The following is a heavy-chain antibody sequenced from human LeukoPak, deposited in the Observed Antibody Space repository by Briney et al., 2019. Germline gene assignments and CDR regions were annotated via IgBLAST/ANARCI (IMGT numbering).Heavy chain of an antibody. Sequence: ASVKVSCKASGYTLTGYYMHWVRQARGQGLEWMGWINPNSGGTNYAQKFQGRVTMTRDTSISTAYMELSRLRSDDTAVYYCARERTDFWSGSDYYGMDVWGQGTTVTVSS. CDR2: INPNSGGT. CDR3: ARERTDFWSGSDYYGMDV. V-gene: IGHV1-2*02. D-gene: IGHD3-3*01. CDR1: GYTLTGYY. J-gene: IGHJ6*02.